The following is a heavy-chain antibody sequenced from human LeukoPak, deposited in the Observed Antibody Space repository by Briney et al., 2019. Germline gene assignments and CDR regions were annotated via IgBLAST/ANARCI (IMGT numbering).Heavy chain of an antibody. CDR3: ARGRATVTTLDDY. V-gene: IGHV4-34*01. Sequence: PSETLSLTCAVYGGSFSGYYWIWIRQPPGKGLEWIGEINHSGSTNYNPSLKSRVTISVDTSKNQFSLKLSSVTAADTAVYYCARGRATVTTLDDYWGQGTLVTVSS. CDR2: INHSGST. CDR1: GGSFSGYY. D-gene: IGHD4-17*01. J-gene: IGHJ4*02.